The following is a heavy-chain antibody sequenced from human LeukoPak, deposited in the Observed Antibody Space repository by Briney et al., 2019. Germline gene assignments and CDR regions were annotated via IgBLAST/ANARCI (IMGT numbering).Heavy chain of an antibody. J-gene: IGHJ3*02. CDR1: GNTFTNNG. CDR2: INPTGGST. CDR3: ARDRSLYSSTWYVPRDGFDI. Sequence: ASVKVSCKASGNTFTNNGISWVRQAPGEGLEWMGIINPTGGSTSYAQKFQGRVTITADRSTSTAYMELSSLRSEDTAVYYCARDRSLYSSTWYVPRDGFDIWGQGTMVTVSS. V-gene: IGHV1-46*01. D-gene: IGHD6-13*01.